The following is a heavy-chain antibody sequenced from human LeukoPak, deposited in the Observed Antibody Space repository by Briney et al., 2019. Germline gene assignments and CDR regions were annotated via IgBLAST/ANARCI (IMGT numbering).Heavy chain of an antibody. Sequence: SETLSLTCTVSGGSISSYHWSWIRQPAGKGLEWIGRIYTSGSTNYNPSLKSRVTMSVDTSKNQFSLKLSSVNAADTAVYYCARDDYDILTGSVNWFDPWGQGTLVTVSS. CDR2: IYTSGST. J-gene: IGHJ5*02. V-gene: IGHV4-4*07. D-gene: IGHD3-9*01. CDR1: GGSISSYH. CDR3: ARDDYDILTGSVNWFDP.